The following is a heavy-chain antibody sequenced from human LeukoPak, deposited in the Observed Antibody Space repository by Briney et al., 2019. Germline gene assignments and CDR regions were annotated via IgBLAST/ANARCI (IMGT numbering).Heavy chain of an antibody. CDR3: ARDSSGYYGKIEY. V-gene: IGHV3-48*03. CDR1: GFTFSTFE. CDR2: ISGSGSVI. D-gene: IGHD3-22*01. Sequence: PGGSLRLSCEASGFTFSTFEMNWVRQVPGKGLEWVSYISGSGSVIHYADSVKGRFTISRDNAKNSVILQMNSLRDEDTGIYYCARDSSGYYGKIEYWGQGTLVTVSS. J-gene: IGHJ4*02.